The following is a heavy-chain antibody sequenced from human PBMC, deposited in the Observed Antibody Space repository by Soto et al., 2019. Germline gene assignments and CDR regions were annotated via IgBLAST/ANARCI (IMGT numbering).Heavy chain of an antibody. J-gene: IGHJ6*02. CDR2: IYHSGST. V-gene: IGHV4-30-2*01. CDR1: GGSISSGGYS. Sequence: QLQLQESGSRVVKPSQTLSLTCEVSGGSISSGGYSWSWIRQPPGKGLEWIGYIYHSGSTYYKSYLKSRVTISVDRSKNQFSLKLTSVTAADTAVYYCARVTSCNYSGYCNPYSYYGVDVWGQGTTVTVSS. D-gene: IGHD3-22*01. CDR3: ARVTSCNYSGYCNPYSYYGVDV.